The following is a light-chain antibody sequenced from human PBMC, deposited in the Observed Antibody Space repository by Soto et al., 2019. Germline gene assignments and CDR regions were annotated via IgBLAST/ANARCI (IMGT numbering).Light chain of an antibody. CDR2: DAS. CDR1: QSISDW. J-gene: IGKJ1*01. Sequence: DIQMTQSPSTLSASVGDRVTITCRASQSISDWLAWYQQKPGKAPKVLIYDASSLQGGVQSRFSGSGSGTEFTLTIGSLQPDDVATYYCQRYNAFSQTFGQGTKVEI. CDR3: QRYNAFSQT. V-gene: IGKV1-5*01.